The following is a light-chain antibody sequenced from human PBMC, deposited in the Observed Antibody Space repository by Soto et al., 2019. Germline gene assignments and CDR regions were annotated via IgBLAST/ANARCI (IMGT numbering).Light chain of an antibody. V-gene: IGKV3-11*01. CDR1: QSVSSY. CDR2: DGY. J-gene: IGKJ5*01. Sequence: EIVLTQSPATLSLTPGERATLSCRASQSVSSYLAWYQQKPGQPPRLLIYDGYYRATDTPPRFSGSGSGTDFTLTISSLEPEDSAVYYCQQRNMWPITFGQGTRLEIK. CDR3: QQRNMWPIT.